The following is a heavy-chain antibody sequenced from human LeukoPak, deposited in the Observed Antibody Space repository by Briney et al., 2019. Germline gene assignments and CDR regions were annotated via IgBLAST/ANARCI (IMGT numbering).Heavy chain of an antibody. J-gene: IGHJ4*02. CDR2: IADSGGST. CDR1: GITLSNYG. V-gene: IGHV3-23*01. Sequence: GGSLRLSCAVSGITLSNYGMTWVRQAPGKGLEWVAGIADSGGSTNYADSVKGRFTISRDNSKNTLYLQMNSLRAEDTAVYFCAKRGVVIRVILVGFHKEAYYFDSWGQGALVTVSS. D-gene: IGHD3-22*01. CDR3: AKRGVVIRVILVGFHKEAYYFDS.